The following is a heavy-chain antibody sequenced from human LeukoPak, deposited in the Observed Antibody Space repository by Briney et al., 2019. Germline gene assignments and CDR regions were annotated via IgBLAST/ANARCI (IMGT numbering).Heavy chain of an antibody. CDR1: GGSISSSSYY. V-gene: IGHV4-39*01. CDR2: IYYSGST. Sequence: SETLSLTCTVSGGSISSSSYYWGWIRQPPGKGLEWIGSIYYSGSTYYNPSLKSRVTISVDTSKNQFSLKLSSVTAADTAVYYCARHRINWDIDYWGQGTLVTVSS. CDR3: ARHRINWDIDY. J-gene: IGHJ4*02. D-gene: IGHD1/OR15-1a*01.